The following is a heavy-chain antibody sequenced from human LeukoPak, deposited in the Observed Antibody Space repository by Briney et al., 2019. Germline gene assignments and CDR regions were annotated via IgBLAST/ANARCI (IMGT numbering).Heavy chain of an antibody. CDR1: AFTFSSYA. J-gene: IGHJ4*02. V-gene: IGHV3-23*01. D-gene: IGHD3-22*01. CDR2: ISGSGGST. Sequence: PGGSLRLSCAASAFTFSSYAMSWVRQAPGKGLEWVSAISGSGGSTYYADSVKGRFTISRDNSKNTLYLQMNSLRAEDTAVYYYAKDLDPYYYDSSGSINSFDYWGQGTLVTVSS. CDR3: AKDLDPYYYDSSGSINSFDY.